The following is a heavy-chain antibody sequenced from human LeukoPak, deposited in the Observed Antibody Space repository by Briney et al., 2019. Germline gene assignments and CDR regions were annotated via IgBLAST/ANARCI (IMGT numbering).Heavy chain of an antibody. J-gene: IGHJ6*03. CDR3: ARASPTFWSGYYTYYYYYMDV. V-gene: IGHV4-34*01. CDR2: INHSGST. D-gene: IGHD3-3*01. Sequence: SETLSLTCAVYGGSFSGYYWSWIRQPPGKGLEWIGEINHSGSTNYNPSLKSRVTISVDTSKNQFSLKLSSVTAADTAVYYCARASPTFWSGYYTYYYYYMDVWDKGTTVTVSS. CDR1: GGSFSGYY.